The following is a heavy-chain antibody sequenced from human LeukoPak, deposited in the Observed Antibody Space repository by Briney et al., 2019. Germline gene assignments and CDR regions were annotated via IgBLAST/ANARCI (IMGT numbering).Heavy chain of an antibody. CDR2: IYSDGST. J-gene: IGHJ4*02. CDR1: GFSVSSNY. Sequence: GGSLRLSCAASGFSVSSNYMGWVRQAREKGLEWVSVIYSDGSTFYADSVKGRFTISRDNSKNTLYLQVNSLRAEDTGVYYCARVGNCSSTRCPPFDYWGQGTLVTVSS. D-gene: IGHD2-2*03. CDR3: ARVGNCSSTRCPPFDY. V-gene: IGHV3-53*01.